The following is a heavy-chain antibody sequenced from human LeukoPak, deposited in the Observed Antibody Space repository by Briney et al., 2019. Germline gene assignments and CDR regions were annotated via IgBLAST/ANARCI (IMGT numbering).Heavy chain of an antibody. J-gene: IGHJ5*02. CDR2: IYTSGST. CDR1: GYSISSGYY. V-gene: IGHV4-38-2*02. CDR3: AREKNYDILRFDP. D-gene: IGHD3-9*01. Sequence: PSETLSLTCAVSGYSISSGYYWGWIRQPPGKGLEWIGRIYTSGSTNYNPSLKSRVTMSVDTSKNQFSLKLSSVTAADTAVYYCAREKNYDILRFDPWGQGTLVTVSS.